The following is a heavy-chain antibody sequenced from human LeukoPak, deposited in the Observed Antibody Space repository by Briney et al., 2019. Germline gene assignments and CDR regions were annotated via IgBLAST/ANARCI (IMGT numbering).Heavy chain of an antibody. CDR3: ARGRRNNYYGSGSYLAY. CDR2: INHSGST. Sequence: PSETLSLTCAVYGGSFSGYYWSWIRQPPGKGLEWIGEINHSGSTNYNPSLKSRVTISVDTPKNQFSLKLSSVTAADTAVYYCARGRRNNYYGSGSYLAYWGQGTLVTVSS. J-gene: IGHJ4*02. V-gene: IGHV4-34*01. D-gene: IGHD3-10*01. CDR1: GGSFSGYY.